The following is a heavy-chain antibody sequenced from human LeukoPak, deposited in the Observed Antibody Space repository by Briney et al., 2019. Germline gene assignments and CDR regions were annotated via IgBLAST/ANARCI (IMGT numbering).Heavy chain of an antibody. CDR2: MYYSGST. CDR1: GGSISSGDYY. J-gene: IGHJ5*02. V-gene: IGHV4-30-4*01. D-gene: IGHD3-22*01. CDR3: ARPYYYDSRIDP. Sequence: SQTLSLTCTVSGGSISSGDYYWSWIRQPPGKGLEWIAYMYYSGSTYYNPSLKSRVTMSADTSKNQLSLKLSSVTAADTAVYYCARPYYYDSRIDPWGQGILVTDSS.